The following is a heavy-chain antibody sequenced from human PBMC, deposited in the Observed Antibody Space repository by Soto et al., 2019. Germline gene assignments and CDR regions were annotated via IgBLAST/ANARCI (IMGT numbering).Heavy chain of an antibody. V-gene: IGHV1-3*01. CDR2: INAGNGNT. J-gene: IGHJ5*02. Sequence: GASVKVSCKASGYTFTSYAIHWVRQAPGQRLEWMGWINAGNGNTKYSQKFQGRVTITRDTSASTAYMELGSLRSEDTAVYYCARDSLPLRYFDWLDPSNWFDPWGQGTLVTVSS. CDR3: ARDSLPLRYFDWLDPSNWFDP. CDR1: GYTFTSYA. D-gene: IGHD3-9*01.